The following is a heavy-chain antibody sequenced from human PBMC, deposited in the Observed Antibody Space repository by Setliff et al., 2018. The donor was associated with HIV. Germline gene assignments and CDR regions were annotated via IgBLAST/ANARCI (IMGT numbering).Heavy chain of an antibody. V-gene: IGHV3-48*03. D-gene: IGHD3-9*01. CDR2: ISSSGDTI. CDR1: GFSFSDYE. J-gene: IGHJ6*03. Sequence: GESLKISCVASGFSFSDYEMNWVRQAPGKGLEWISYISSSGDTIYYADSVKGRFTISRDNAESSLYLQMSSLRGEDTGSYYCAREVGDNLIRISHFHHYLDVWGRGTTVTVSS. CDR3: AREVGDNLIRISHFHHYLDV.